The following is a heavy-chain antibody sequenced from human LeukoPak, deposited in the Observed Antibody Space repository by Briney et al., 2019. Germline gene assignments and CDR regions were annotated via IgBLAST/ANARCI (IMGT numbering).Heavy chain of an antibody. D-gene: IGHD6-13*01. CDR3: AREGSSWYDY. CDR1: GGSISSSSYY. CDR2: IYYSGST. J-gene: IGHJ4*02. V-gene: IGHV4-39*07. Sequence: SETLSLTCTVSGGSISSSSYYWGWIRQSPGKGLEWIGSIYYSGSTYYNPSLKSRVTISVDTSKNQFSLKLNSVAAADTAVYYCAREGSSWYDYWGQGTLVTVSS.